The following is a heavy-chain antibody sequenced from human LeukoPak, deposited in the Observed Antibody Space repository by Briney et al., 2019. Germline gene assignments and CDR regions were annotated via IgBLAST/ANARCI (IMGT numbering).Heavy chain of an antibody. CDR2: ISSSSSYI. D-gene: IGHD3-10*01. CDR3: ARDRSELRLNWFDP. CDR1: GFTFSSYS. Sequence: GGSLRLSCAASGFTFSSYSMNWVRQAPGKGLEWVSSISSSSSYIYYADSVKGRFTISRDNAKNSLYLQMNSLRAEDTAVYYCARDRSELRLNWFDPWGQGTLVTVSS. J-gene: IGHJ5*02. V-gene: IGHV3-21*01.